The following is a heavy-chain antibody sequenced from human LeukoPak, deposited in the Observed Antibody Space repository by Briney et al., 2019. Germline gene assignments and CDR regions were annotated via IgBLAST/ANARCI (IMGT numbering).Heavy chain of an antibody. CDR2: IRSKEYSYAT. J-gene: IGHJ6*02. CDR1: GFIFSASP. V-gene: IGHV3-73*01. Sequence: GRSLRLSCAASGFIFSASPIHWVRQAPGKGLEWVGRIRSKEYSYATACAESLRGRCTVSRDDSENTAYLQMSSLKTEDTAVYYCARRIGDSYFYGMDLWGQGTPVTVSS. D-gene: IGHD3-16*02. CDR3: ARRIGDSYFYGMDL.